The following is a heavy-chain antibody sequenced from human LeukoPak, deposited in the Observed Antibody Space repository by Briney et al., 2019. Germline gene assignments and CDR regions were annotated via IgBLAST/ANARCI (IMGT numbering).Heavy chain of an antibody. Sequence: SETLSLTCTVSGGSISSSIYFWGWIRQPPGKGLEWIGSTHYSGSTYHDPSLKSRVTVSLDTSKNQFSLKLSSVTATDTAVYYCARQLYSSGSYYAPMDVWGKGTTVTISS. V-gene: IGHV4-39*01. D-gene: IGHD3-10*01. J-gene: IGHJ6*03. CDR1: GGSISSSIYF. CDR2: THYSGST. CDR3: ARQLYSSGSYYAPMDV.